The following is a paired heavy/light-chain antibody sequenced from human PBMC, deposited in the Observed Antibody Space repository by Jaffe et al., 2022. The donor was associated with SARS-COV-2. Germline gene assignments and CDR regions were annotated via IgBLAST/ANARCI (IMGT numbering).Heavy chain of an antibody. CDR1: GYTFTSYA. Sequence: QVQLVQSGSELKKPGASVKVSCKASGYTFTSYAMNWVRQAPGQGLEWMGWINTNTGNPTYAQGFTGRFVFSLDTSVSTAYLQISSLKAEDTAVYYCARSRGYCSGGSCYSGLYNWFDPWGQGTLVTVSS. CDR3: ARSRGYCSGGSCYSGLYNWFDP. J-gene: IGHJ5*02. CDR2: INTNTGNP. D-gene: IGHD2-15*01. V-gene: IGHV7-4-1*02.
Light chain of an antibody. V-gene: IGKV1D-16*01. Sequence: DIQMTQSPSSLSASVGDRVTITCRASQGISSWLAWYQQKPEKAPKSLIYAASSLQSGVPSRFSGSGSGTDFTLTISSLQPEDFATYYCQQYNSYPFTFGPGTKVDIK. J-gene: IGKJ3*01. CDR1: QGISSW. CDR2: AAS. CDR3: QQYNSYPFT.